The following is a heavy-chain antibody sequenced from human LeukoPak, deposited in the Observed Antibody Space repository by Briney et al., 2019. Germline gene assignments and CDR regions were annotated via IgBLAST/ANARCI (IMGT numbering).Heavy chain of an antibody. D-gene: IGHD1-26*01. CDR1: GFTFSSYW. Sequence: PGGSLRLSCAASGFTFSSYWMHWVRHAPGKGLVCVSRINSEGTSTSYADSVKGRFTISRDNAKNTLYLQMNSLRAEDTAVYYCARAIHLVGAFDIWGQGTMVTVSS. V-gene: IGHV3-74*01. CDR2: INSEGTST. CDR3: ARAIHLVGAFDI. J-gene: IGHJ3*02.